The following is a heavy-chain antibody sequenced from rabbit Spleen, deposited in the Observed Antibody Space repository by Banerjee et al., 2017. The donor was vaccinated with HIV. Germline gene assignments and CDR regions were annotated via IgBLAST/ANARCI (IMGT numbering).Heavy chain of an antibody. CDR3: ASGYSDVYFSL. CDR2: IGTGSGST. V-gene: IGHV1S45*01. J-gene: IGHJ4*01. D-gene: IGHD1-1*01. CDR1: GFDFSDSYY. Sequence: QEQLVESGGGLVQPEGSLTLTCTASGFDFSDSYYISWVRQAPGKGLEWIGCIGTGSGSTYYASWAKGRFTISKTSSTTVTLQMTSLTAADTATYFCASGYSDVYFSLWGQGTLVTVS.